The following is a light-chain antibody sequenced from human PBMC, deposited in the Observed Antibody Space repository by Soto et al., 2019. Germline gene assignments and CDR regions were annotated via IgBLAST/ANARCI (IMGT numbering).Light chain of an antibody. CDR2: GAS. V-gene: IGKV3-15*01. CDR3: QQYTHWPRT. J-gene: IGKJ1*01. Sequence: ETVMTQSPATLSGSPGERATLSCRASQSVSSNLAWYQQKPGQAPRLLIYGASTRATGIPARFSDSGSGTEFTLTISSLQSEDFAVYYCQQYTHWPRTFGQGTKVDVK. CDR1: QSVSSN.